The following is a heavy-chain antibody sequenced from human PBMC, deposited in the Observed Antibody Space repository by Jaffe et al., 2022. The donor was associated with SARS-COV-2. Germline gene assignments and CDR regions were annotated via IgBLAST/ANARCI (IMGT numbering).Heavy chain of an antibody. D-gene: IGHD3-10*01. CDR1: GDSISSSNYY. V-gene: IGHV4-39*02. CDR2: IYYSGST. CDR3: ARLRFGGGHYYFYIDV. J-gene: IGHJ6*03. Sequence: LLLESGPGLVKPSETLSLTCTVSGDSISSSNYYWGWIRQPPGKGLEWIASIYYSGSTYYDPSLKSRVTISVDTSKNHFSLKLNSVTAADTAVYHCARLRFGGGHYYFYIDVWGKGTTVTVSS.